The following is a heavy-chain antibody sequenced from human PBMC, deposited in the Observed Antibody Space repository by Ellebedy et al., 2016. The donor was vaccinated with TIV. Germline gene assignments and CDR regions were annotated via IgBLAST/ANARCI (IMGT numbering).Heavy chain of an antibody. CDR1: GGSISSYY. CDR3: ARDRAPHYYDSSGYYSNAFDI. D-gene: IGHD3-22*01. V-gene: IGHV4-4*07. J-gene: IGHJ3*02. Sequence: SETLSLTCTVSGGSISSYYWSWIRQPAGKGLEWIGRIYTSGSTNYNPSLKSRVTMSVDTSKNQFSLKLSSVTAADTAVYYCARDRAPHYYDSSGYYSNAFDIWGQGTMVTVSS. CDR2: IYTSGST.